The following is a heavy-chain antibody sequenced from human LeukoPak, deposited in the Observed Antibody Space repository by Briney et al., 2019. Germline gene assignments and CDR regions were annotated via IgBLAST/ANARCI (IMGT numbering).Heavy chain of an antibody. CDR2: ISGSGSRT. J-gene: IGHJ4*02. Sequence: GGSLRLSCATSGFTFSNYAMSWVRQAPGKGPEWVAAISGSGSRTYDADSVKGRFTISRDNPKNTLYLEMNSLRVEDSATYYCAKSVDVAGNRFDYWGPGTLVSVSS. D-gene: IGHD6-19*01. CDR3: AKSVDVAGNRFDY. CDR1: GFTFSNYA. V-gene: IGHV3-23*01.